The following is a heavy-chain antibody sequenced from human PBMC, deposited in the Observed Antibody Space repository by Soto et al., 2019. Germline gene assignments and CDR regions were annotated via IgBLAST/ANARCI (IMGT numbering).Heavy chain of an antibody. V-gene: IGHV3-23*01. CDR2: IGGSGDKP. CDR3: ATMGCTSCYGALDY. CDR1: GFTFNNYA. J-gene: IGHJ4*02. Sequence: EVQLLESGGGLVQPGGSLRLSCAASGFTFNNYAMSWVRQAPGKGLEWVSGIGGSGDKPYYRDSVKGRFTISRDNSKKPLYLPMNRLRAEDTALYCCATMGCTSCYGALDYWGQGPLVTVSS. D-gene: IGHD2-2*01.